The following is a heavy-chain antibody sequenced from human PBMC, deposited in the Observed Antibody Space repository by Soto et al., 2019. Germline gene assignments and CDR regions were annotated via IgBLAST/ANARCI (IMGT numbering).Heavy chain of an antibody. CDR2: ISSSSSYI. Sequence: EVQLVESGGGLVKPGGSLRLSCAGSGFTFSSYSMYWVRQAPGKGLEWVSSISSSSSYIYYADSVKGRFTISRDNAKNSLYLQXNXLXXXXXXXXXXXXGXXXXXYCXXGSLV. V-gene: IGHV3-21*01. CDR3: XXGXXXXXY. CDR1: GFTFSSYS. J-gene: IGHJ4*02.